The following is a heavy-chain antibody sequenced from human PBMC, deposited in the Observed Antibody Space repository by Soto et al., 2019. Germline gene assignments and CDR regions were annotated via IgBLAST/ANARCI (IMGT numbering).Heavy chain of an antibody. Sequence: GGSLRLSCAASGFTFSSYWMHWVRQAPGKGLVWVSRINSDGSSTSYADSVKGRFTISRDNAKNTLYLQMNSLRAEDTAVYYCARDRVWFGELSGHAYYYGMDVWCQGTTVTVSS. CDR3: ARDRVWFGELSGHAYYYGMDV. CDR1: GFTFSSYW. J-gene: IGHJ6*02. CDR2: INSDGSST. V-gene: IGHV3-74*01. D-gene: IGHD3-10*01.